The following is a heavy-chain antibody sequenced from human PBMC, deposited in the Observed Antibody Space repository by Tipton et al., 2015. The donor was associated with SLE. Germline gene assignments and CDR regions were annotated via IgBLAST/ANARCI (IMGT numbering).Heavy chain of an antibody. CDR1: GGSISSSSYY. CDR2: IYYSGST. D-gene: IGHD3-22*01. CDR3: AREADSHSSGYNWFDP. V-gene: IGHV4-30-4*08. Sequence: LRLSCTVSGGSISSSSYYWGWIRQPPGKGLEWIGYIYYSGSTYYNPSLKSRVTISVDTSKNQFSLKLSSVTAADTAVYYCAREADSHSSGYNWFDPWGQGTLVTVSS. J-gene: IGHJ5*02.